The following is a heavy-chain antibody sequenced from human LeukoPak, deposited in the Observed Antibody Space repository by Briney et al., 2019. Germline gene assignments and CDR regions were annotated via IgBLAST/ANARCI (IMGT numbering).Heavy chain of an antibody. D-gene: IGHD3-10*01. V-gene: IGHV1-2*02. Sequence: ASVSVSCTASGYTFTGYYMHWVRQAPGQGLEWMGWINPNSGGTNYAQKFQGRVTMTRDTSISTAYMELSRLRSDDTAVYYCASTITMVRGVITVLDYWGQGTLVTVSS. CDR2: INPNSGGT. CDR1: GYTFTGYY. J-gene: IGHJ4*02. CDR3: ASTITMVRGVITVLDY.